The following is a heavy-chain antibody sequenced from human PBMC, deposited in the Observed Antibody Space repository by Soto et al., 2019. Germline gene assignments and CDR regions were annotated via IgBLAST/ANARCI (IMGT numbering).Heavy chain of an antibody. CDR3: ARDTFDGSYYTGDYYFDY. J-gene: IGHJ4*02. V-gene: IGHV1-18*01. D-gene: IGHD1-26*01. Sequence: QVQLVQSGAEVKKPGASVKVSCKASGYTFPSYGISWVRQAPGQGLEWMGWISAYNGNTTYAQKLQGRATMTTDTSTSKAYMELRSLRSDDTAVYYCARDTFDGSYYTGDYYFDYWGQGTLVTVSS. CDR2: ISAYNGNT. CDR1: GYTFPSYG.